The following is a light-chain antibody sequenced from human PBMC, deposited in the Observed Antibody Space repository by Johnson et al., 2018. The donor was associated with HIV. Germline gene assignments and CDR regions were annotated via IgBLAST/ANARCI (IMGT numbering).Light chain of an antibody. J-gene: IGLJ1*01. CDR3: GTWDSSLSRVV. CDR1: SSNIGNNY. CDR2: DNN. V-gene: IGLV1-51*01. Sequence: QSILTQPPSVSAAPGQKVTISCSGSSSNIGNNYVSWYQQLPGTAPKLLIYDNNKRPSGIPDRFSGSKSGTSATLGITGLQTGDEADYYCGTWDSSLSRVVFGTGTKVTVL.